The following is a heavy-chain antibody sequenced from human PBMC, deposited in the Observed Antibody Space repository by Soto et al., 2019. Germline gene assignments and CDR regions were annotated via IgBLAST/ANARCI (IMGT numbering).Heavy chain of an antibody. J-gene: IGHJ4*02. Sequence: EVLLVESGGGLVQPGGSLRLSCAASGLTVSNNYITWVRQAPGKGLEWVSLIYSGGNTYYADSVKGRFTISRDSSRNTVYLQMHSLSPEDTAVYYCTPGREQNFQWGQGTLVTVSS. CDR1: GLTVSNNY. CDR3: TPGREQNFQ. CDR2: IYSGGNT. D-gene: IGHD1-26*01. V-gene: IGHV3-66*01.